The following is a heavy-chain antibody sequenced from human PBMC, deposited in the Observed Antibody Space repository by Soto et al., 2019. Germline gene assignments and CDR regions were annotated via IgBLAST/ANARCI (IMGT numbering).Heavy chain of an antibody. CDR3: AKAPSNDYGDYSHPY. V-gene: IGHV3-23*01. Sequence: PGGSLRLSCAASGFTFTTYAMNWVRQAPGKGLEWVSAISGSGGSTYYADSVKGRFTISRDNSKNTLYLQMNSLRAEDTAVYYCAKAPSNDYGDYSHPYWGQGTLVTVSS. CDR1: GFTFTTYA. J-gene: IGHJ4*02. D-gene: IGHD4-17*01. CDR2: ISGSGGST.